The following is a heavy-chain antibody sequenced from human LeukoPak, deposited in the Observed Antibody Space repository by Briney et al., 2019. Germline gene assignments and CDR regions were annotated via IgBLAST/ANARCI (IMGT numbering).Heavy chain of an antibody. D-gene: IGHD2-15*01. CDR1: GFTFSSYA. V-gene: IGHV3-23*01. J-gene: IGHJ3*02. Sequence: GGSLRLSCAASGFTFSSYAMSWVRQAPGKGLEWVSAISGSGGSTYYADSVKGRFTISRDNSKNTLYLQMNSLRAEDTAVYYCARYCSGGSCYSEAAFDIWGQGTMVTVSS. CDR3: ARYCSGGSCYSEAAFDI. CDR2: ISGSGGST.